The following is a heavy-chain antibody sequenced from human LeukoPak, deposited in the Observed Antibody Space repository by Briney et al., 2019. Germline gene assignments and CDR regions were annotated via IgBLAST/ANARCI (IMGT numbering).Heavy chain of an antibody. CDR3: ARSLVN. V-gene: IGHV1-2*02. CDR2: INSNSGGT. CDR1: GYNFTGNY. D-gene: IGHD6-6*01. J-gene: IGHJ4*02. Sequence: ASVKVSCKASGYNFTGNYMHWVRQAPGQGLEWMGWINSNSGGTKYAQKFQGRITMTRDTSIRTAYMELRSMRSDDTALYYCARSLVNWGRGTLVTASS.